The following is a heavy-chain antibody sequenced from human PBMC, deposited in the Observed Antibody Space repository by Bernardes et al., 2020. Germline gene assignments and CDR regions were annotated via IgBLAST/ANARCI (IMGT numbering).Heavy chain of an antibody. CDR3: ARRGAVAVIDS. D-gene: IGHD6-19*01. CDR1: GGSISSNTW. J-gene: IGHJ4*02. CDR2: ICYSGST. Sequence: SETLSLTCTVSGGSISSNTWWHWVRQPPGKGLEWTGEICYSGSTNYNPSLKSRVTISVDKYKNQFPLMLTSVTAADAAVYYCARRGAVAVIDSLGQGTPVTVTS. V-gene: IGHV4-4*02.